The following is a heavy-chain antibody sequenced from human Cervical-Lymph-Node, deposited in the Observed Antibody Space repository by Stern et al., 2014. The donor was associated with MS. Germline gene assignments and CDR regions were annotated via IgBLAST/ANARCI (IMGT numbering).Heavy chain of an antibody. CDR1: GFPFSNYG. V-gene: IGHV3-33*01. J-gene: IGHJ4*02. CDR3: ARGDYGGYLDY. D-gene: IGHD4-23*01. CDR2: MWYDGSRM. Sequence: VQLVESGGGVVQPGRSLRLSCVASGFPFSNYGMHWVRQAPGKGLEWVAVMWYDGSRMFYADSVKGRFTTSRDISTNTLYLQMSSLKVEDTAFYYCARGDYGGYLDYWGQGTLVTVSS.